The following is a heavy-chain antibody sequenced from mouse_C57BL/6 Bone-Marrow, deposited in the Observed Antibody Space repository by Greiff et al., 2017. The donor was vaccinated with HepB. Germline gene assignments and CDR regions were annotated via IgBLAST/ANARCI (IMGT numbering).Heavy chain of an antibody. D-gene: IGHD1-1*01. CDR3: ASYYYGSSYWYFDV. CDR1: GYSFTDYN. CDR2: INPNYGTT. V-gene: IGHV1-39*01. Sequence: VQLKQSGPELVKPGASVKISCKASGYSFTDYNMNWVKQSNGKSLEWIGVINPNYGTTSYNQKFKGKATLTVDQSSSTAYMQLNSLTSEDSAVYYCASYYYGSSYWYFDVWGTGTTVTVSS. J-gene: IGHJ1*03.